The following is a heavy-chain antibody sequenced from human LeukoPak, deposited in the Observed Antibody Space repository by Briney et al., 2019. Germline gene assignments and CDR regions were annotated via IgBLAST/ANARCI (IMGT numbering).Heavy chain of an antibody. CDR3: AATQNYYYYYYMDV. J-gene: IGHJ6*03. CDR2: IYSGGST. CDR1: GFTFSRSW. Sequence: GGSLRLSCAPTGFTFSRSWMNWVREAPGKELEWVSLIYSGGSTYYADSVKGRFTISRDNSKNTLYLQMNSLRAEDTAVYYCAATQNYYYYYYMDVWGKGTTVTISS. V-gene: IGHV3-66*01.